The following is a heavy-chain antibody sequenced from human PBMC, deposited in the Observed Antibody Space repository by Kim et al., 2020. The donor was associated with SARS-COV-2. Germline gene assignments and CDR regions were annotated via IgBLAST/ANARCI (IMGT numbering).Heavy chain of an antibody. CDR1: GFTFSNYW. CDR3: ARAGKGYFDN. Sequence: GGSLRLSCAASGFTFSNYWMHWVRQAPGKGLVWVSRINSDGSTTSYADSVKGRFTISRDNAKNTLYLQMNSLRAEDTAVFYCARAGKGYFDNWGQGTLVTVSS. J-gene: IGHJ4*02. CDR2: INSDGSTT. V-gene: IGHV3-74*01.